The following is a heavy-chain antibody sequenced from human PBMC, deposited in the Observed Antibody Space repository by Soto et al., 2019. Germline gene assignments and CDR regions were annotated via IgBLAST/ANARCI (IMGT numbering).Heavy chain of an antibody. CDR3: AREGLTCSNDI. J-gene: IGHJ4*02. Sequence: SCAASGXTFSSYSMXWGRQAPGKGLEWVSSITSSSSYIYYADSVKGRFTISRDNAKNSLYLQMNSLSAEDTAIYFCAREGLTCSNDICGQGTPVTVS. V-gene: IGHV3-21*01. D-gene: IGHD2-8*01. CDR2: ITSSSSYI. CDR1: GXTFSSYS.